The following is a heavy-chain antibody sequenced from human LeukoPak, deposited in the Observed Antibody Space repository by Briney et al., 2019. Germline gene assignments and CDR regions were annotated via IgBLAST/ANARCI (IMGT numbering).Heavy chain of an antibody. CDR1: GYTFTSYG. V-gene: IGHV1-8*02. J-gene: IGHJ4*02. D-gene: IGHD3-10*01. CDR3: ARVTRSGRRSYYFDY. CDR2: MNPNSGNT. Sequence: GASVKVSCKASGYTFTSYGISWVRQAPGQGLEWMGWMNPNSGNTGYAQKFQGRVTMTRNTSISTAYMELSSLRSEDTAVYYCARVTRSGRRSYYFDYWGQGTLVTVSS.